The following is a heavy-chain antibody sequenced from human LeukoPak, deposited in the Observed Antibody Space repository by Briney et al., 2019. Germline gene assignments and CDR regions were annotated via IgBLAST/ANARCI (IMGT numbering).Heavy chain of an antibody. CDR2: IYYSGST. CDR1: GGSISSGGYY. J-gene: IGHJ6*02. V-gene: IGHV4-31*03. D-gene: IGHD2-15*01. Sequence: SETLSLTCTVSGGSISSGGYYWSWIRQHPGKGLEWIGYIYYSGSTYYNPSLKSRVTISVDTSKNQFSLKLSSVTAADTAVYYCARAPGYCSGGSCYLSGYYYYGMDVWGQGTTVTVSS. CDR3: ARAPGYCSGGSCYLSGYYYYGMDV.